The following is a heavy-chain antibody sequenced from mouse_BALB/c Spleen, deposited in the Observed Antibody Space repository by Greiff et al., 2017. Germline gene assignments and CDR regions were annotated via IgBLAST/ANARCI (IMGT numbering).Heavy chain of an antibody. CDR3: ARSNGYGYFDV. Sequence: VQLKESGGGLVQPGGSRKLSCAASGFTFSSFGMHWVRQAPEKGLEWVAYISSGSSTIYYADTVKGRFTISRDNPKNTLFLQMTSLRSEDTAMYYCARSNGYGYFDVWGAGTTVTVAS. CDR2: ISSGSSTI. CDR1: GFTFSSFG. V-gene: IGHV5-17*02. J-gene: IGHJ1*01.